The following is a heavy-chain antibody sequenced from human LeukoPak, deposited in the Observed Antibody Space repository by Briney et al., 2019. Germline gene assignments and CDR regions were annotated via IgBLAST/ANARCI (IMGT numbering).Heavy chain of an antibody. J-gene: IGHJ4*02. Sequence: SETLSLTCTVSGGSISSSSYYWGWIRQPPGKGLEWIGSIYYSGSTYYNPSLKSRATISVDTSKNQFSLKLSSVTAADTAVYYCASRVYYDFWSGFQSDYWGQGTLVTVSS. D-gene: IGHD3-3*01. CDR3: ASRVYYDFWSGFQSDY. CDR2: IYYSGST. V-gene: IGHV4-39*01. CDR1: GGSISSSSYY.